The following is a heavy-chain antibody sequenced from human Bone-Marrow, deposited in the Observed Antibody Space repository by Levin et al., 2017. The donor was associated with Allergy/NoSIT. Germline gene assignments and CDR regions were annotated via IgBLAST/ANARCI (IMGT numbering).Heavy chain of an antibody. V-gene: IGHV3-30*18. CDR1: GFTFSDYG. CDR3: AKTGGYCSSGTCYGNY. CDR2: ISYDGSNE. Sequence: RTGGSLRLSCAASGFTFSDYGMHWVRQAPGKGLEWVAIISYDGSNEYYVDSVKGRFTISRDNSKNTLYLQMNSLRAEDTAVYYCAKTGGYCSSGTCYGNYWGQGTLVTVSS. D-gene: IGHD2-15*01. J-gene: IGHJ4*02.